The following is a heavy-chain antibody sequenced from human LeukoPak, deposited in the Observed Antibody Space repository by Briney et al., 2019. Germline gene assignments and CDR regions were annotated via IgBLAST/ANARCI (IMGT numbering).Heavy chain of an antibody. Sequence: PGGSLRLSCAASGFTFSSYAMSWVRQAPGKGLEWVSTITGRGGNTYYADSVKGRFPISRDHSKKTLYQQMNSLRAEDTATYYCAKALLEWFGELSSDYYYGMDVWGQGTTVTVSS. V-gene: IGHV3-23*01. J-gene: IGHJ6*02. D-gene: IGHD3-10*01. CDR2: ITGRGGNT. CDR1: GFTFSSYA. CDR3: AKALLEWFGELSSDYYYGMDV.